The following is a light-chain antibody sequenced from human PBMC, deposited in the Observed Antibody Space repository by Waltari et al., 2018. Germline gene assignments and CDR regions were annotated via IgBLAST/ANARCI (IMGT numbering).Light chain of an antibody. CDR2: KAS. J-gene: IGKJ3*01. V-gene: IGKV1-5*03. Sequence: DIQMTQSPSTLSASVGDRVTITCRASQSISNWLAWYQHKPVKAPKLLIYKASSLQSGVPSRFSGSGAGTEFTLTISSLQPDDFATYYCQQYNSPLITFGPGTKVDIK. CDR3: QQYNSPLIT. CDR1: QSISNW.